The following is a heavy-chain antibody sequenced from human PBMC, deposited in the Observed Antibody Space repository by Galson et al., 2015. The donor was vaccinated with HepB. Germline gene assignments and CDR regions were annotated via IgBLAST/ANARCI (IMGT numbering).Heavy chain of an antibody. CDR3: ARDWDFWSGYYTYFDY. CDR2: IYSGGST. Sequence: SLRLSCAASGFTVSSNYMSWVRRAPGKGLEWVSVIYSGGSTYYADSVKGRFTISRDNSKNTLYLQMNSLRAEDTAVYYCARDWDFWSGYYTYFDYRGQGTLVTVSS. CDR1: GFTVSSNY. D-gene: IGHD3-3*01. V-gene: IGHV3-66*02. J-gene: IGHJ4*02.